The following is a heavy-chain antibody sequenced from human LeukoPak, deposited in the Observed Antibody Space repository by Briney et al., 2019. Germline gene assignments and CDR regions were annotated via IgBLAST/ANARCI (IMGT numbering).Heavy chain of an antibody. D-gene: IGHD3-16*02. Sequence: KASETLSLTCTVSGGSISSYYWSWIRQPPGKGLEWIGYIYYSGSTNYNPSLKSRVTISVDTSKNQFSLKLSSVTAADTAVYYCARFEKESFDSRLGELSLYRMGYFDYWGQGTLVTVSS. CDR3: ARFEKESFDSRLGELSLYRMGYFDY. CDR1: GGSISSYY. V-gene: IGHV4-59*08. CDR2: IYYSGST. J-gene: IGHJ4*02.